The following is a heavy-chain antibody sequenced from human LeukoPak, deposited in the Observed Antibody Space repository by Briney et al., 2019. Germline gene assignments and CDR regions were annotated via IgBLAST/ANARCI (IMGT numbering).Heavy chain of an antibody. Sequence: GRSLRLSCAASGFTFDDYAMHWVRQAPGKGLEGVSGMSWNSSSIGYADFVKRRFTHSRDNAKHTLHLQVNSLRAEDMALYYCAKAFRGDYYYMDVWGKGTTVTVSS. V-gene: IGHV3-9*03. CDR3: AKAFRGDYYYMDV. CDR2: MSWNSSSI. CDR1: GFTFDDYA. D-gene: IGHD3-3*02. J-gene: IGHJ6*03.